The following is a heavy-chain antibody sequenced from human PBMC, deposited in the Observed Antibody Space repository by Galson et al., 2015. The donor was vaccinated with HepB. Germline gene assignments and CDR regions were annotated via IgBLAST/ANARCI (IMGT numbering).Heavy chain of an antibody. V-gene: IGHV3-48*01. J-gene: IGHJ4*02. CDR3: ARESWQTGTYLNYFDY. Sequence: SLRLSCAASGFTFSTTAMNWVRQAPGKGLEWVSYISSSSTKYYAASVKGGITISRDNAKNSLYLQMNSLRAEDTAVYSCARESWQTGTYLNYFDYWGQGTVVTVSS. CDR1: GFTFSTTA. CDR2: ISSSSTK. D-gene: IGHD1/OR15-1a*01.